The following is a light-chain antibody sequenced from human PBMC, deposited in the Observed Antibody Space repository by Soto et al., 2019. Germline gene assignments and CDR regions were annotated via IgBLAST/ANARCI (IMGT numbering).Light chain of an antibody. CDR1: QSISSY. CDR2: AAS. Sequence: DIEMTQSPSSLSASVGDRVTITCRASQSISSYLNWYQQKPGKAPKLLIYAASSLQTGVPSRFSGSGSGTDFTLTISSLQSEDFAIYYCQQSYSRPFTFGPGTKVDIK. CDR3: QQSYSRPFT. J-gene: IGKJ3*01. V-gene: IGKV1-39*01.